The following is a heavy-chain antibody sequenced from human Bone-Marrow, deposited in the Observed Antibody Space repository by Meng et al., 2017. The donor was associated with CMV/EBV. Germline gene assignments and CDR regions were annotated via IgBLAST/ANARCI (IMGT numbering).Heavy chain of an antibody. CDR2: IYYSGST. J-gene: IGHJ6*02. CDR1: GGSISSSSYY. CDR3: ARGADNSVWSLTMDV. D-gene: IGHD6-19*01. Sequence: SETLSLTCTVSGGSISSSSYYWGWIRQPPGKGLEWIGSIYYSGSTYYNPSLKSRVTISVDTSKNQFSLKLSSVTAADTAVYYCARGADNSVWSLTMDVWGQGTTVTVSS. V-gene: IGHV4-39*07.